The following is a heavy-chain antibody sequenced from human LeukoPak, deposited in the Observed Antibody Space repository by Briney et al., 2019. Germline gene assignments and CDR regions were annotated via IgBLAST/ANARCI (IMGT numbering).Heavy chain of an antibody. CDR1: GFAFDDYA. D-gene: IGHD3-10*01. Sequence: GGSLRLSCAASGFAFDDYAMHWVRQAPGKGLEWVSGISWNSGSIGYADSVKGRFTISRDNAKNSLYLQMNSLRAEDTALYYCAKDRVVRGVIITSWFDPWGQGTLVTVSS. CDR2: ISWNSGSI. CDR3: AKDRVVRGVIITSWFDP. J-gene: IGHJ5*02. V-gene: IGHV3-9*01.